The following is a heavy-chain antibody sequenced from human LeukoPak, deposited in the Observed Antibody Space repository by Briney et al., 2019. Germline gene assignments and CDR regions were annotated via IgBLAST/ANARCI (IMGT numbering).Heavy chain of an antibody. CDR1: GGSISSSSYY. J-gene: IGHJ6*04. V-gene: IGHV4-39*01. D-gene: IGHD3-3*01. CDR2: IYYSGST. Sequence: SETLSLTCTVSGGSISSSSYYWGWIRQPPGKGLEWIGSIYYSGSTYYNPSLKSRVTISVDTSKNQFSPKLSSVTAADTAVYYCARHATTLRFLGSMDVWGKGTTVTVSS. CDR3: ARHATTLRFLGSMDV.